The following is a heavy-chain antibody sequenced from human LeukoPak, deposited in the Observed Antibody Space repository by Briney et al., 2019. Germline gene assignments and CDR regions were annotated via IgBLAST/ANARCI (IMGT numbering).Heavy chain of an antibody. CDR2: IRYDGSNK. CDR3: ARDGSYYYDKSDY. D-gene: IGHD3-22*01. Sequence: GGSLRLSCAASGFTFSSYGMHWVRQAPGKGLEWVAFIRYDGSNKYYADSVKGRFTISRDNAKNSLYLQMNSLRVEDTAVYYCARDGSYYYDKSDYWGQGTLVTVSS. J-gene: IGHJ4*02. V-gene: IGHV3-30*02. CDR1: GFTFSSYG.